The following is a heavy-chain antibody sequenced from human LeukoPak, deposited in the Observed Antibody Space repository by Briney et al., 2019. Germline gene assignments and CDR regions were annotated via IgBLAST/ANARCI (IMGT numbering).Heavy chain of an antibody. CDR3: ARESYDSSGYYPYVDY. V-gene: IGHV1-69*06. J-gene: IGHJ4*02. CDR2: IIPIFGTA. Sequence: ASVKVSCKASGGTFSSYAISWVRQAPGQGLEWMGGIIPIFGTANYAQKFQGRVTITADKSTSTAYMELSSLRSEDTAVYYCARESYDSSGYYPYVDYWGQGTLVTVSS. CDR1: GGTFSSYA. D-gene: IGHD3-22*01.